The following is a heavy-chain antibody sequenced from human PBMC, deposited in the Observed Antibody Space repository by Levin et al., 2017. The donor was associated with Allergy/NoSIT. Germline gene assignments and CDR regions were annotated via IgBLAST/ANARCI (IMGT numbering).Heavy chain of an antibody. Sequence: SCAASGFTFSDYYMSWIRQAPGKGLEWVSYISSSSSYTNYADSVKGRFTISRDNAKNSLYLQMNSLRAEDTAVYYCAKSPQPGVAVYYYYGMDVWGQGTTVTVSS. CDR2: ISSSSSYT. V-gene: IGHV3-11*03. CDR1: GFTFSDYY. CDR3: AKSPQPGVAVYYYYGMDV. D-gene: IGHD6-19*01. J-gene: IGHJ6*02.